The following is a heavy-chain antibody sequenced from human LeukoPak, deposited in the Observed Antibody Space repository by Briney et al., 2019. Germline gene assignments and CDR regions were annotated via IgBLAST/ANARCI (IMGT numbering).Heavy chain of an antibody. V-gene: IGHV3-7*01. J-gene: IGHJ4*02. CDR3: ARGGAARPDF. CDR2: IKADGGEK. Sequence: GGSLRLSCAASGFTFSNAWMSWVRQAPGKGLEWVAKIKADGGEKDHVASVKGRFTISRDNAKNSLYLQMNSLRVEDTAVYYCARGGAARPDFWGQGTLVTVSS. D-gene: IGHD6-6*01. CDR1: GFTFSNAW.